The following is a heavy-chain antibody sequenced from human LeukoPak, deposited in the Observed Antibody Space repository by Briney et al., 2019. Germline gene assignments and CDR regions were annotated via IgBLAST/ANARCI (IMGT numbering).Heavy chain of an antibody. J-gene: IGHJ4*02. Sequence: PGGSLRLSCAASGFTFSSYWMHWVRQAPGKGLVWVSRINSDGSSTDYADSVKGRFTISRDNAKNTLYLQMNSLRAEETAVYYCARGYCSGGSCYRPFDYWGQGTLVTVSS. CDR3: ARGYCSGGSCYRPFDY. CDR1: GFTFSSYW. V-gene: IGHV3-74*01. CDR2: INSDGSST. D-gene: IGHD2-15*01.